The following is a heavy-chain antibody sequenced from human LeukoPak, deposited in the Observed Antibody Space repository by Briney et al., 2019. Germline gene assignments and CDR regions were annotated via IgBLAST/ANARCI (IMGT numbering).Heavy chain of an antibody. Sequence: PSETLSLTCAVYGGSFRGYYWSWIRQPPGKGLEWIGEINHSGSTNYNPSLKSRVTISVDTSKNQFSLKLSSVTAADTAVYYCARVRPYGGVFDYWGQGTLVTVSS. CDR2: INHSGST. CDR1: GGSFRGYY. D-gene: IGHD4-23*01. J-gene: IGHJ4*02. CDR3: ARVRPYGGVFDY. V-gene: IGHV4-34*01.